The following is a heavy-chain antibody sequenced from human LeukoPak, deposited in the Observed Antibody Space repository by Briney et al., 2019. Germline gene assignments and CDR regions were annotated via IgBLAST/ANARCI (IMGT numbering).Heavy chain of an antibody. CDR1: GFTFSSYS. CDR2: ISSSSTI. CDR3: ARDPLRYYFDY. V-gene: IGHV3-48*02. D-gene: IGHD5-12*01. Sequence: GGSLRLSCAASGFTFSSYSMNWVRQAPGMGLEWVSYISSSSTIYYADSVKGRFTISRDNAKNSLYLQMNSLRDEDTAVYYCARDPLRYYFDYWGQGTLVTVSS. J-gene: IGHJ4*02.